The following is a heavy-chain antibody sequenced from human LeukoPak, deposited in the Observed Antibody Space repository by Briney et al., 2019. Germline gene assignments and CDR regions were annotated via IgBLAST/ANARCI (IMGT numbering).Heavy chain of an antibody. V-gene: IGHV4-59*01. Sequence: SETLSLNCTVSGGSISSYYWSWIRQPPGKGLEWIGYIYYSASTNYNPSLKSRVTISVDTSKNQFSLKLSSVTAADTAVYYCARGLSIATRWGPYNWFDPWGQGTLVTVSS. CDR2: IYYSAST. D-gene: IGHD6-6*01. J-gene: IGHJ5*02. CDR1: GGSISSYY. CDR3: ARGLSIATRWGPYNWFDP.